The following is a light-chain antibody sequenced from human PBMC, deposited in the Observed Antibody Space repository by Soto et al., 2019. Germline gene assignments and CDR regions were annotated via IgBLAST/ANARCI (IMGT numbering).Light chain of an antibody. V-gene: IGKV2-28*01. CDR1: QSLLESHGYNC. CDR2: LGS. Sequence: DIVMTQSPLSLPVTPGEAASISCRSSQSLLESHGYNCLEWYLQKPGQSPQLLIYLGSNRASGVPDRISGRGSGTDFTLKISRVEAEDVGVYYCMQSLQTPLTFGQGTKVEIK. CDR3: MQSLQTPLT. J-gene: IGKJ1*01.